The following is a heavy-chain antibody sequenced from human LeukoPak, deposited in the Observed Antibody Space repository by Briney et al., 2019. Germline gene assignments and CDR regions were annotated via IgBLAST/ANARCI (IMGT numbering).Heavy chain of an antibody. Sequence: SQTLSLTCTVSGGSISSGGYYWGWIRQPPGKGLEWIGSIYYSGSTYYNPSLKSRVTISVDTSKNQFSLKLSSVTAADTAVYYCARTTYSSGWYVLWGQGTLVTVSS. CDR3: ARTTYSSGWYVL. J-gene: IGHJ4*02. CDR1: GGSISSGGYY. D-gene: IGHD6-19*01. V-gene: IGHV4-39*01. CDR2: IYYSGST.